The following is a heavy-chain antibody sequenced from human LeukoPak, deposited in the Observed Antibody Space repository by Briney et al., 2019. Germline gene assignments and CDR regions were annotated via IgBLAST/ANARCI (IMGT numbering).Heavy chain of an antibody. J-gene: IGHJ4*02. V-gene: IGHV4-4*07. Sequence: TSETLSLTCTVSGGSISSYYWSWIRQPAGEGLEWIGRIYTSGSTNYNPSLKSRVTMSVDTSKNQFSLKLSSVTAADTAVYYCARGTSLALSRGRYFDYWGQGTLVTVSS. CDR3: ARGTSLALSRGRYFDY. CDR1: GGSISSYY. CDR2: IYTSGST. D-gene: IGHD3-16*01.